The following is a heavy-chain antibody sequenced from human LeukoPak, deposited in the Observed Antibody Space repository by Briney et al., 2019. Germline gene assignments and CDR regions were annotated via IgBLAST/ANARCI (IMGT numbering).Heavy chain of an antibody. CDR1: GGTFSSYA. Sequence: GASVKVSCKASGGTFSSYAISWVRQAPGQGLERMGGIIPIFGTANYAQKFQGRVTITADESTSTAYMELSSLRSEDTAVYYCARGGYSGYVDYYYYGMDVWGQGTTVTVSS. V-gene: IGHV1-69*13. D-gene: IGHD5-12*01. CDR2: IIPIFGTA. CDR3: ARGGYSGYVDYYYYGMDV. J-gene: IGHJ6*02.